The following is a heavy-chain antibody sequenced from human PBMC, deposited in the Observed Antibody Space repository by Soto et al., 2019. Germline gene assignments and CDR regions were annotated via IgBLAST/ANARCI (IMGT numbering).Heavy chain of an antibody. CDR3: ARHQTAGTTYDY. CDR1: GGSISSSYY. J-gene: IGHJ4*02. CDR2: FYYSGST. Sequence: SETLSLTCTVSGGSISSSYYWGWIRQPPGKGLEWIGSFYYSGSTYYNPSLKSRVTISVDTSKNQFSLKMRSVAAADTAVYYCARHQTAGTTYDYWGQGTLVTVPS. D-gene: IGHD1-1*01. V-gene: IGHV4-39*01.